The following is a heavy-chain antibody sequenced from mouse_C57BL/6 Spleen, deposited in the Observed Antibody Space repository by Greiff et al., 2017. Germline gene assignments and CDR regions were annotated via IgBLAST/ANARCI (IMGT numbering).Heavy chain of an antibody. J-gene: IGHJ4*01. CDR3: ARSNDLYAMDY. V-gene: IGHV1-69*01. CDR2: IDPSDSYT. D-gene: IGHD2-3*01. CDR1: GYTFTSYW. Sequence: VQLQQPGAELVMPGASVKLSCKASGYTFTSYWMHWVKQRPGQGLEWIGEIDPSDSYTNYNQKFKGKSTLTVDKSSSTAYMQLSRLTSEDSAVYYCARSNDLYAMDYWGQGTSVTVSS.